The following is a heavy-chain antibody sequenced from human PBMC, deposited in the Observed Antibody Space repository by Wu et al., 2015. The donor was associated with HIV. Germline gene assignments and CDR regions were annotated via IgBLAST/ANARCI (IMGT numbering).Heavy chain of an antibody. J-gene: IGHJ2*01. V-gene: IGHV1-8*01. CDR1: GYTFTSYD. D-gene: IGHD3-22*01. CDR2: MNPNSGNT. Sequence: QVQLVQSGAEVKKPGASVKVSCKASGYTFTSYDINWVRQATGQGLEWMGWMNPNSGNTGYAQKFQGRVTMTRNTSISTAYMELSSLRSEDTAVYYCARGGKXDSSGYYYVRYSGWYFDLWGRGTLVTVSS. CDR3: ARGGKXDSSGYYYVRYSGWYFDL.